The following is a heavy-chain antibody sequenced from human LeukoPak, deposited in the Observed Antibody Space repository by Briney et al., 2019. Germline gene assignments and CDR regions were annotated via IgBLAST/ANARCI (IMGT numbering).Heavy chain of an antibody. D-gene: IGHD6-19*01. V-gene: IGHV4-59*01. Sequence: SETLSLTCTVSGGSISSYYWSWIRQPPGKGLEWIGYIYYSGSTNYNPSLKSRVTISVDTSKNQFSLKLSSVTAADTAVYYCAGGIAVADLFDYWGQGTLVTVPS. CDR2: IYYSGST. J-gene: IGHJ4*02. CDR1: GGSISSYY. CDR3: AGGIAVADLFDY.